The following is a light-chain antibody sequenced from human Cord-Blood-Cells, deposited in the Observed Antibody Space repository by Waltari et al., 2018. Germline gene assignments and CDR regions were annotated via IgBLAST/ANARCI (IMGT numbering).Light chain of an antibody. J-gene: IGLJ2*01. CDR1: SSDVGGYNY. Sequence: QSALTQPRSVSGSPGQSVTISCPGTSSDVGGYNYVSWYQQHPGKAPKLLIYDVSNRPSGVPVRFAGSKSGNTASLTISGLQAEDEADYYCCSYAGSYTLVFGGGTKLTVL. CDR2: DVS. V-gene: IGLV2-11*01. CDR3: CSYAGSYTLV.